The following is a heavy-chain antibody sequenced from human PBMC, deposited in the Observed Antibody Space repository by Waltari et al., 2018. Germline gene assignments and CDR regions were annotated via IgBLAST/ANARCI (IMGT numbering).Heavy chain of an antibody. J-gene: IGHJ4*02. V-gene: IGHV3-23*01. Sequence: EVQLLDSGGGLGQRGGSLRLSCAASGFSFNSYAMSWVRQAPGKGLEWVSTIRGSGASTFYADSVKGRFSISRDNSKNTLYLQLSSLRAEDTAVYYCAKMSSSYYYFDYWGQGTLVTVSS. D-gene: IGHD6-13*01. CDR3: AKMSSSYYYFDY. CDR2: IRGSGAST. CDR1: GFSFNSYA.